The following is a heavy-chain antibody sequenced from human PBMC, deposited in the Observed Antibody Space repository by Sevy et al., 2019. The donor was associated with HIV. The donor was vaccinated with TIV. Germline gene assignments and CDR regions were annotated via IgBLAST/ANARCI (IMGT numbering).Heavy chain of an antibody. Sequence: SETLSLTCTVSGGSIRRRNSGWGWVRQPPGKGLEWIGNIYYSGSTYYNPSLKSRVTISVDTSKNQVSQKLSSVTAADTAVYYCARRGCDSGECYFDYWGQGTLVTVSS. D-gene: IGHD5-12*01. J-gene: IGHJ4*02. CDR3: ARRGCDSGECYFDY. V-gene: IGHV4-39*01. CDR2: IYYSGST. CDR1: GGSIRRRNSG.